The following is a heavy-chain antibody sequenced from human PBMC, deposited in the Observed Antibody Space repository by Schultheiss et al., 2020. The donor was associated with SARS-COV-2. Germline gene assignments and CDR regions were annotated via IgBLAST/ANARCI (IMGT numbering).Heavy chain of an antibody. CDR3: VRHTGTYFDD. V-gene: IGHV3-7*01. Sequence: GGSLRLSCAASGFTFSAYWMSWVRQTPGKGLEWVANIKQDGSEKYYVDSVKGRFTFSRDNAKNSLYVQMNSLRVEDSAVYFCVRHTGTYFDDWGQGTLVTVSS. D-gene: IGHD1-26*01. J-gene: IGHJ4*02. CDR2: IKQDGSEK. CDR1: GFTFSAYW.